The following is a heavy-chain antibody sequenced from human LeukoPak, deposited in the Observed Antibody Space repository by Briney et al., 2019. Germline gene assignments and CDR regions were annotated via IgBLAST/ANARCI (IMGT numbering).Heavy chain of an antibody. CDR1: GFTFTKYW. CDR2: IKQDGSDK. CDR3: ARDPIYDSGSHSTSQGMDV. D-gene: IGHD3-10*01. Sequence: GDSLRLSCAASGFTFTKYWMTWVRQAPGKGLEWVGNIKQDGSDKNYMDSVKGRFTISRDNTKNSVYLQMSSLRAEDTAVYYCARDPIYDSGSHSTSQGMDVWGQGTTVTVSS. V-gene: IGHV3-7*01. J-gene: IGHJ6*01.